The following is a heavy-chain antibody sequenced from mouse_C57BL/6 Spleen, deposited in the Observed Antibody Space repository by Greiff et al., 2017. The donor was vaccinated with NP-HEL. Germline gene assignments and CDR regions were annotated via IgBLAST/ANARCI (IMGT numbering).Heavy chain of an antibody. CDR3: ARTGTSRWYFDV. CDR2: IYPSDSET. D-gene: IGHD4-1*01. J-gene: IGHJ1*03. Sequence: QVQLQQPGAELVRPGSSVKLSCKASGYTFTSYWMAWVKQRPGQGLEWIGNIYPSDSETHYNQKFKDKATLTVDKSSSTAYMQLSSLTSEDSAVYYCARTGTSRWYFDVWGTGTTVTVSS. V-gene: IGHV1-61*01. CDR1: GYTFTSYW.